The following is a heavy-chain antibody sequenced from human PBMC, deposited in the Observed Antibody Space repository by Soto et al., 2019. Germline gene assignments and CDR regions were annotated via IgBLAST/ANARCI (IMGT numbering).Heavy chain of an antibody. D-gene: IGHD6-19*01. CDR3: ARAGFSSGWSASYFDY. CDR1: GFTFSSYA. J-gene: IGHJ4*02. Sequence: EVQLLESGGGLVQPGRSLRLSCAASGFTFSSYAMNWVRQAPGKGLEWVSAMSGTGGSTYYADSVKGRFTISRDKSKNTLYLQMNSLRVEDMAVFYCARAGFSSGWSASYFDYWGQGTLVTVSS. V-gene: IGHV3-23*01. CDR2: MSGTGGST.